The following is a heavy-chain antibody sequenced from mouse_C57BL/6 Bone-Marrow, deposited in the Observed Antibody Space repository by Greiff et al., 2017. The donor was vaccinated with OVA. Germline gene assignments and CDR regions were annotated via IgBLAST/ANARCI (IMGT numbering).Heavy chain of an antibody. V-gene: IGHV1-55*01. CDR1: GYTFTSYW. Sequence: VQLQQSGAELVKPGASVKMSCKASGYTFTSYWITWVKQRPGQGLEWIGDIYPGSGSTNYNEKFKSKATLTVDTSSSTAYMQLSSLTSEDSAVYYCARFRYDYDEKGYWGQGTTLTVSS. D-gene: IGHD2-4*01. CDR3: ARFRYDYDEKGY. J-gene: IGHJ2*01. CDR2: IYPGSGST.